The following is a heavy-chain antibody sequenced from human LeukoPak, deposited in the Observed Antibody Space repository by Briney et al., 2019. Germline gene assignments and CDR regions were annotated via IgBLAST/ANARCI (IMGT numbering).Heavy chain of an antibody. CDR2: IFDGKTI. D-gene: IGHD5-24*01. J-gene: IGHJ4*02. CDR3: ASGAWATRLNS. CDR1: GESLNSYY. Sequence: PSETLSLTCAVYGESLNSYYWTWIRQSPRKGLEWIGDIFDGKTINYNPSLKSRVTISAATSSQQFSLNLKSVTAADTAVYFCASGAWATRLNSWAQGALVIVPS. V-gene: IGHV4-34*12.